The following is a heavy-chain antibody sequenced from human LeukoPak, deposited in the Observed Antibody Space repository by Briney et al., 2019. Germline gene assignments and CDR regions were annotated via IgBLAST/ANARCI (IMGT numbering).Heavy chain of an antibody. V-gene: IGHV1-2*02. Sequence: ASVKVSCKASGYTFTGYYMHWVRQAPGQGLEWMGWINPNSGGTNYAQKFQGRVTMTRDTSISTAYMELSSLRSEDTAVYYCATSHPSSGSGSYSFDYWGQGTLVTVSS. CDR2: INPNSGGT. D-gene: IGHD3-10*01. J-gene: IGHJ4*02. CDR3: ATSHPSSGSGSYSFDY. CDR1: GYTFTGYY.